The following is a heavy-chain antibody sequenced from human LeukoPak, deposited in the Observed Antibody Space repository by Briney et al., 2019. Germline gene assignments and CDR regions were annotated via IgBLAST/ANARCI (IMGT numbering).Heavy chain of an antibody. CDR2: INDSGST. CDR3: ARGRGTEEEYYDILTNYSNFDY. CDR1: GGSFSGYY. J-gene: IGHJ4*02. Sequence: SETLSLTCAVYGGSFSGYYWSWIRQPPGKGLEWIGEINDSGSTNYNPSLKSRVTISVDTSKNQFSLKLSSVTAADTAVYYCARGRGTEEEYYDILTNYSNFDYWGQGTLVTVSS. V-gene: IGHV4-34*01. D-gene: IGHD3-9*01.